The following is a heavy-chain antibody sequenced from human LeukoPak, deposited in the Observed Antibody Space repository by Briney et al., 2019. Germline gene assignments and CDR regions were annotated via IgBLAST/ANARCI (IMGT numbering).Heavy chain of an antibody. CDR1: GGSISSGDYY. CDR3: ARAPNNYYGSGSPNSGSFVGFDY. CDR2: IYYSGST. J-gene: IGHJ4*02. D-gene: IGHD3-10*01. V-gene: IGHV4-30-4*08. Sequence: PSQTLSLTCTVSGGSISSGDYYWRWIRQPPGKGLEWIGDIYYSGSTYYNPSLKSRVTISVDTSKNQFSLKLSSVTAADTAVYYCARAPNNYYGSGSPNSGSFVGFDYWGQGTLVTVSS.